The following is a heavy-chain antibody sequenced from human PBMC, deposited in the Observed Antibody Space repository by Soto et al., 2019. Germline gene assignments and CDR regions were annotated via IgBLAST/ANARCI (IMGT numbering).Heavy chain of an antibody. Sequence: PGGSLRLSCAASGLHISSYSRNWVRKATGKGLEWVSYISSSSSTIYYADSVKGRFTISRDNAKNSLYLQMNSLRAEDTAVYYCARDDIVVVPAARYNWFDPWGQGTLVTVS. V-gene: IGHV3-48*01. D-gene: IGHD2-2*01. CDR2: ISSSSSTI. CDR3: ARDDIVVVPAARYNWFDP. J-gene: IGHJ5*02. CDR1: GLHISSYS.